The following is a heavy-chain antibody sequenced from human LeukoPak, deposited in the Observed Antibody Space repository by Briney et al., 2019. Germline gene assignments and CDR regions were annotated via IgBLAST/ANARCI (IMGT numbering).Heavy chain of an antibody. Sequence: PGESLRLSCAASGLTFSNHGMHWVRQAPGQGLEWVSAIDGYADNTYYADSVKGRFTISRDNAQSTLSLQMTSLRVEDTGVYYCAKDPVVRTSGCYRNWFDRWGRGTLVTVSS. J-gene: IGHJ5*02. V-gene: IGHV3-23*01. CDR2: IDGYADNT. CDR1: GLTFSNHG. D-gene: IGHD6-19*01. CDR3: AKDPVVRTSGCYRNWFDR.